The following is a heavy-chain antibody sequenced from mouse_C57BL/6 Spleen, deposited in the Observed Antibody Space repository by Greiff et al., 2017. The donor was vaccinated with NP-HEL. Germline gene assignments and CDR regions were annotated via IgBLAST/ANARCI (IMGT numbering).Heavy chain of an antibody. CDR1: GYSFTGYY. D-gene: IGHD1-1*01. CDR3: AGYGSPGYFDV. Sequence: EVQVVESGPELVKPGASVKISCKASGYSFTGYYMNWVKQSPEKSLEWIGEINPSTGGTTYNQKFKAKATLTVDKSSSTAYMQLKSLTSEDSAVYYCAGYGSPGYFDVWGTGTTVTVSS. CDR2: INPSTGGT. V-gene: IGHV1-42*01. J-gene: IGHJ1*03.